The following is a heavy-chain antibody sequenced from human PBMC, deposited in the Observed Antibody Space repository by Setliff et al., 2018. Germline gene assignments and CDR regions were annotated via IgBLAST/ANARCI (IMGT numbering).Heavy chain of an antibody. J-gene: IGHJ4*02. CDR2: INPSGGLA. V-gene: IGHV1-46*01. Sequence: GASVKVSCKASGYTLSKYYMHWVRQAPGQGLEWMGIINPSGGLAKYAEKFQGRVTLTRDTSTSTVYLDLSSLRFEDTAIYYCARGDYSNPCDYWGQGTLVTVSS. CDR1: GYTLSKYY. D-gene: IGHD4-4*01. CDR3: ARGDYSNPCDY.